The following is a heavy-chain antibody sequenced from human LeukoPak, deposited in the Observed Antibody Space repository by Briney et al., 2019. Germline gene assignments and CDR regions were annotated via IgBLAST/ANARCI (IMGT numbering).Heavy chain of an antibody. CDR1: GYTFTGYY. D-gene: IGHD1-1*01. CDR3: ARDRELEAANWFDP. V-gene: IGHV1-2*02. CDR2: INPNSGGT. J-gene: IGHJ5*02. Sequence: ASVKVSCKASGYTFTGYYMHWVRQAPGQGLEWMGWINPNSGGTNYAQKFQGRVTMTRDTSISTAYMELGRLRSDDTAVYYCARDRELEAANWFDPWGQGTLVTVSS.